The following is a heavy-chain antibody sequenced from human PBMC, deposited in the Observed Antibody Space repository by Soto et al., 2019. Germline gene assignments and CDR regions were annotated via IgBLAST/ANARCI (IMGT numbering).Heavy chain of an antibody. CDR2: IYYSGST. J-gene: IGHJ4*02. V-gene: IGHV4-30-4*01. D-gene: IGHD2-15*01. Sequence: SETLSLTCTVSGGSISSGDDFWTWIRQPPGKGLEWIGYIYYSGSTYYNPSLKSRLTISVDTSKNQFSLKLSSVTAADTAVYYCARVTYENYGGNSFSPKYYFDYWGQGTLVTVSS. CDR1: GGSISSGDDF. CDR3: ARVTYENYGGNSFSPKYYFDY.